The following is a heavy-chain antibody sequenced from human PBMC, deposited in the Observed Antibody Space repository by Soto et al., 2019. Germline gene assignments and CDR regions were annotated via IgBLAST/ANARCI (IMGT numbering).Heavy chain of an antibody. CDR2: ISYDGSNK. J-gene: IGHJ6*03. V-gene: IGHV3-30*04. D-gene: IGHD1-26*01. Sequence: GGSLRLSCAASGFTFSSYAMHWVRQAPGKGLEWVAVISYDGSNKYYADSVKGRFTISRDNSKNTLYLQMNSLRAEDTAVYYCARGSGSYSNSMDVWGKGTTVTVSS. CDR3: ARGSGSYSNSMDV. CDR1: GFTFSSYA.